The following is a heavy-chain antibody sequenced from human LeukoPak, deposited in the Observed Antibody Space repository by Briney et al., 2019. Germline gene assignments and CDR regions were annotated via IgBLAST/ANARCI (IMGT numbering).Heavy chain of an antibody. Sequence: NPSETLSLTCTVSGGSISGFYWGWIRQPPGKGLEWIGFIYYSGSANYNPSLKSRVTMSVDASKNQFSLKLSSVTAADTAFYYCPRDRDSSGWFDYWGQGTLVTVSS. D-gene: IGHD6-19*01. CDR2: IYYSGSA. V-gene: IGHV4-59*01. J-gene: IGHJ4*02. CDR1: GGSISGFY. CDR3: PRDRDSSGWFDY.